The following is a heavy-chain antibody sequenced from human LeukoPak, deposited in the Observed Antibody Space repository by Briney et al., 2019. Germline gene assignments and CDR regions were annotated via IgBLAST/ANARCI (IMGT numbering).Heavy chain of an antibody. CDR3: ARRSGSGRNPFHI. CDR2: MNPNSGNT. V-gene: IGHV1-8*03. CDR1: GYTFTTYD. D-gene: IGHD3-10*01. Sequence: SVKVSCKASGYTFTTYDINWVRQATGQGLEWMGWMNPNSGNTGYAQKFQGRVTITRSTSISTAYMELSSLRSEDTAVYYCARRSGSGRNPFHIWGQGTMVTVSS. J-gene: IGHJ3*02.